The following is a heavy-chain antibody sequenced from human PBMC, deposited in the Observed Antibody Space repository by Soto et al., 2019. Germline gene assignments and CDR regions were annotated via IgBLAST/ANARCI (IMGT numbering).Heavy chain of an antibody. V-gene: IGHV3-23*01. D-gene: IGHD4-17*01. Sequence: EVQLLESGGGLVQPGGSLRLSCAASGFTFSTYAMIWVRQAPGKGLEWVSVITGSGGSTYYADSVKGRFTISRDTSKNTLFQHMHSLRAEDAAVYYGAKGSYGDCGGSDYWGQGALVTVSS. CDR3: AKGSYGDCGGSDY. CDR2: ITGSGGST. CDR1: GFTFSTYA. J-gene: IGHJ4*02.